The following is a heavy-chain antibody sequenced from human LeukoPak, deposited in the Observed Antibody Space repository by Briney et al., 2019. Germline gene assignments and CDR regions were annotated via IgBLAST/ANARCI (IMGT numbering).Heavy chain of an antibody. CDR1: GFTFSSYA. CDR2: ISGNAGGT. CDR3: AKWGTPGIGADVTHLDY. D-gene: IGHD6-13*01. V-gene: IGHV3-23*01. Sequence: GGSLRLSCAASGFTFSSYAMSWVRQAPGKGLEWVSAISGNAGGTYYADSVKGRVTISRDNSKNTLYLQMHSLRVEDTAVYYCAKWGTPGIGADVTHLDYWGQGTLVTVSS. J-gene: IGHJ4*02.